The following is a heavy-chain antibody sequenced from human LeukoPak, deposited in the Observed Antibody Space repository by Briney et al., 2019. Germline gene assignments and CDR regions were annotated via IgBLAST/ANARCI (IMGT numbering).Heavy chain of an antibody. J-gene: IGHJ6*02. CDR1: GGTFSSYA. CDR3: ARERDNQEGTYYYGMDV. Sequence: ASVKVSCKASGGTFSSYAISWVRQAPGQGLEWMGIINPSGGSTSYAQKFQGRVTMTRDTSTSTVYMELSSLRSEDTAVYYCARERDNQEGTYYYGMDVWGQGTTVTVSS. CDR2: INPSGGST. D-gene: IGHD1-1*01. V-gene: IGHV1-46*01.